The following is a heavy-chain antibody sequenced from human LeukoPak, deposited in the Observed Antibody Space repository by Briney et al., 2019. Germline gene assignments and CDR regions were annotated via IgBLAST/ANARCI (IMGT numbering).Heavy chain of an antibody. CDR1: GFTFSSYG. D-gene: IGHD3-10*01. J-gene: IGHJ5*02. Sequence: GRSLRLSCAASGFTFSSYGMHWVRQAPGKGLEWVAVISYDGSNKYYADSVKGRFTISRDNSKNTLYLQMNSLRAEDTAVYYCAKDSASYYSPYNWFDPWGQETLVTVSS. CDR3: AKDSASYYSPYNWFDP. V-gene: IGHV3-30*18. CDR2: ISYDGSNK.